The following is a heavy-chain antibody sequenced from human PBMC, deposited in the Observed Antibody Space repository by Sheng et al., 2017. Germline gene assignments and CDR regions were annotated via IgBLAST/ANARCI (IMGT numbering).Heavy chain of an antibody. CDR3: VKDNGGIFGDN. CDR2: ISGSDGRV. Sequence: EVLLSESGGGLVQPGGSLRLSCAASGFSFSTYAMSWVRQAQGKGLEWVSTISGSDGRVYYADSVKGRFTISRDNSKNALFMEMNSLRGEDTALYYCVKDNGGIFGDNWGQGTLVTVSS. J-gene: IGHJ4*02. CDR1: GFSFSTYA. D-gene: IGHD3-3*01. V-gene: IGHV3-23*01.